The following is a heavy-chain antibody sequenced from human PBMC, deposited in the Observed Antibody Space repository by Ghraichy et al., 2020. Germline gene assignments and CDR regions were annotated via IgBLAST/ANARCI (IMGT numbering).Heavy chain of an antibody. CDR1: GFTFSNAW. CDR2: IKSKTDGGTT. V-gene: IGHV3-15*07. D-gene: IGHD2-2*01. Sequence: GGSLRHSCAASGFTFSNAWMNWVRQAPGKGLEWVGRIKSKTDGGTTDYAAPVKGRFTISRDDSKNTLYLQMNSLKTEDTAVYYCTTNGYCSSTSCYSDAVYYGMDVWGQGTTVTVSS. J-gene: IGHJ6*02. CDR3: TTNGYCSSTSCYSDAVYYGMDV.